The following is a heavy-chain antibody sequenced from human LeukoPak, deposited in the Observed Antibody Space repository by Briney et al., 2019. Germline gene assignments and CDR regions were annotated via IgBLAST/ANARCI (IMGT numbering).Heavy chain of an antibody. Sequence: EASVKVSCKASGYTFTGYYIHWGRQAPGQGLEWMGWINPNSGGTNYAQKFQGRVTMTRDTSISTAYMELSRLRSDDTAVYYCARDGGYSGYDGFDPWGQGTLVTVSS. CDR2: INPNSGGT. CDR1: GYTFTGYY. CDR3: ARDGGYSGYDGFDP. V-gene: IGHV1-2*02. J-gene: IGHJ5*02. D-gene: IGHD5-12*01.